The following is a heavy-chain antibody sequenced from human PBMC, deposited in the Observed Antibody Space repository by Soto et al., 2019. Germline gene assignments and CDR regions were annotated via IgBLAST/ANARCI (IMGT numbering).Heavy chain of an antibody. CDR1: GGTFSNYP. J-gene: IGHJ2*01. CDR3: ARGNHRWLQLRYFAL. CDR2: IIPIFGTV. V-gene: IGHV1-69*12. Sequence: QVQLVQSGAEVKKPGSSVKVSCKASGGTFSNYPISWVRQAPGQGLEWMGGIIPIFGTVNYAQKFQGRVTITADESTSTAYIELSSLRLEDTAVYYCARGNHRWLQLRYFALWGRGTLVTVSS. D-gene: IGHD5-12*01.